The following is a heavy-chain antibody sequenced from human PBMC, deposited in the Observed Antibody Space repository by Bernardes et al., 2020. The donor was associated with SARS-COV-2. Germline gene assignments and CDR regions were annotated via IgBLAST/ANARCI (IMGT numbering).Heavy chain of an antibody. Sequence: SETLSLTCTVSGAYVGANYWSWIRQSPGGGLEYIAYVDHSGATNYNPSLKSRVTVSMDTSKNQFSLTLRSVTAADTAVYYCARLEGGSYPFDSWGQGTLVTVSS. D-gene: IGHD2-15*01. CDR3: ARLEGGSYPFDS. CDR2: VDHSGAT. V-gene: IGHV4-59*08. CDR1: GAYVGANY. J-gene: IGHJ4*02.